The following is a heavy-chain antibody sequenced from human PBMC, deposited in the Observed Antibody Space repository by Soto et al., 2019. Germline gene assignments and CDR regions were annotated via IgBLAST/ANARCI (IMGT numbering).Heavy chain of an antibody. J-gene: IGHJ4*02. V-gene: IGHV3-53*01. D-gene: IGHD6-19*01. Sequence: GSLGLSCAAAGLAVSSKYMTWVRQAPGKGLEWVSVIYGGGTTYYADSVKGRFTISRDTSKNTLYLQMNSLRAEDTAVYYCVQTTGWPGFDFWGPGTLVTVSS. CDR2: IYGGGTT. CDR1: GLAVSSKY. CDR3: VQTTGWPGFDF.